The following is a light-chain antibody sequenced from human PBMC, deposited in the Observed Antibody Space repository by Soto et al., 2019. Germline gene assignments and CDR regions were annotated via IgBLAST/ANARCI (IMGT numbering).Light chain of an antibody. CDR1: NSNIGAGYA. V-gene: IGLV1-40*01. CDR2: GDT. CDR3: QSYDSSPPGLL. Sequence: QLVLTQPPSVTGAPGQRVTISCTGSNSNIGAGYAVHWYQQFPGRVPKLLIYGDTNRPSGVPDRFSGSKSGTSASLAITGLQAEDEADYYCQSYDSSPPGLLFGVGTTVTVL. J-gene: IGLJ6*01.